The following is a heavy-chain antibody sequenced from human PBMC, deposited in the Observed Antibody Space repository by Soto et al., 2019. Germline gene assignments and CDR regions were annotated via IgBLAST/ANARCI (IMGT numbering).Heavy chain of an antibody. Sequence: SESLSLTCTVSGGSISSYYWSWIRQPPGKGLEWIGYIYYTGNTNYNPSLKSRVTISVDTSKNQFSLKLSSVTAADTAVYYCARQTPENWFDSWGQGTLVTVS. CDR3: ARQTPENWFDS. J-gene: IGHJ5*01. V-gene: IGHV4-59*01. CDR1: GGSISSYY. CDR2: IYYTGNT.